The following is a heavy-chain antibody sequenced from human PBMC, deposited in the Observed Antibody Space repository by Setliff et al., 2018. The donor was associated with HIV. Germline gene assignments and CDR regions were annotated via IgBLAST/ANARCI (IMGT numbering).Heavy chain of an antibody. D-gene: IGHD1-20*01. V-gene: IGHV4-39*01. CDR1: GGSISSSSYY. CDR2: IYYSGSS. CDR3: ARHTGDITGTNHLFDY. Sequence: ASETLSLTCTVSGGSISSSSYYWGWIHQPPGKGLEWIGTIYYSGSSYSSPSIKSRVTISVDTSQNQFSLKLNSVTAADTAVYYCARHTGDITGTNHLFDYWGQGTLVTVSS. J-gene: IGHJ4*02.